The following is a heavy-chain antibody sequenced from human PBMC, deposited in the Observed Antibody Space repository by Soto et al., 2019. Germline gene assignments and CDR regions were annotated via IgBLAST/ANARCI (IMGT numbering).Heavy chain of an antibody. Sequence: QVHLVQSGAEVKKPGASVMVSCKASGYTFTSYGITWVRQAPGQGLEWLGWISAHNGNTDYAQNLQGRVIVTRDTSTSTAYMELRSLISDDTAVYYCARGRYGDYWGQGALVTVSS. J-gene: IGHJ4*02. CDR1: GYTFTSYG. CDR3: ARGRYGDY. D-gene: IGHD1-1*01. CDR2: ISAHNGNT. V-gene: IGHV1-18*01.